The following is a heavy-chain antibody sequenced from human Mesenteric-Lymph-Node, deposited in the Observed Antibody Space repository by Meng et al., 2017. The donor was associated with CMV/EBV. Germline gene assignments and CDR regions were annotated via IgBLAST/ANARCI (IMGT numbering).Heavy chain of an antibody. J-gene: IGHJ6*02. CDR1: GFNFGNYA. CDR2: INWNRGIV. CDR3: ARDKGSYSISGYGMDL. Sequence: SLKISCAASGFNFGNYAMNWVRLVPGKGLEWVSGINWNRGIVGYAESVKGRFTISRDNHKNTLYLQMDSLTVEDVALYYCARDKGSYSISGYGMDLWGQGTTVTVSS. D-gene: IGHD2-2*01. V-gene: IGHV3-9*03.